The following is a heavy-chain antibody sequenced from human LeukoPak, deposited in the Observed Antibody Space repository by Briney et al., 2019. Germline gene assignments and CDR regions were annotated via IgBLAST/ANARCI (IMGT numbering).Heavy chain of an antibody. J-gene: IGHJ6*03. D-gene: IGHD3-10*01. CDR3: ARDPGAFTMVRDPPFYYMDV. V-gene: IGHV1-2*02. CDR1: GYTFTGYY. CDR2: INPNSGGT. Sequence: ASVKVSRKASGYTFTGYYMHWVRQAPGQGLEWMGWINPNSGGTNYAQKFQGRVTMTRDTSISTAYMELSRLRPDDTAVYYCARDPGAFTMVRDPPFYYMDVWGKGTTVTVSS.